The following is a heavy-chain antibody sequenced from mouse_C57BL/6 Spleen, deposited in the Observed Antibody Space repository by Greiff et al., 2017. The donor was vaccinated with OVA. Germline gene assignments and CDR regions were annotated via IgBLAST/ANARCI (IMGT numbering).Heavy chain of an antibody. V-gene: IGHV1-76*01. D-gene: IGHD2-2*01. CDR1: GYTFTDYY. CDR2: IYPGSGNT. Sequence: QVHVKQSGAELVRPGASVKLSCKASGYTFTDYYINWVKQRPGQGLEWIARIYPGSGNTYYNEKFKGKATLTAEKSSSTAYMQLSSLTSEDSAVYFCAREGFYGYDGAWFAYWGQGTLVTVSA. J-gene: IGHJ3*01. CDR3: AREGFYGYDGAWFAY.